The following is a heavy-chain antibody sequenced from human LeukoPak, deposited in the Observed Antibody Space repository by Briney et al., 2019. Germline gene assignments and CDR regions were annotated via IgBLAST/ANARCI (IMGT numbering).Heavy chain of an antibody. CDR3: ARAIGLDFDF. D-gene: IGHD2/OR15-2a*01. CDR2: INSDGSST. J-gene: IGHJ4*02. CDR1: GFTFSGYW. Sequence: PGGSLRLSCAASGFTFSGYWIHWVRQAPGKGLVWVSRINSDGSSTTYADSVKGRFTISRDNAKNTLYLQMNSLRAEDTAMYYCARAIGLDFDFWGQGTLVTVSS. V-gene: IGHV3-74*01.